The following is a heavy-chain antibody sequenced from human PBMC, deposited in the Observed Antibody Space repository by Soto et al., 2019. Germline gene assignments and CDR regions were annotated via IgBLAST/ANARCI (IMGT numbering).Heavy chain of an antibody. CDR3: ARHCSGGSCYDWFDP. CDR1: GGSISSYY. D-gene: IGHD2-15*01. J-gene: IGHJ5*02. V-gene: IGHV4-59*08. CDR2: IYYSGST. Sequence: PSETLSLTCTVSGGSISSYYWSWIRQPPGKGLEWIGYIYYSGSTNYNPSLKSRVTISVDTSKNQFSLKLSSVTAADTAVYYCARHCSGGSCYDWFDPWGQGTLVTVSS.